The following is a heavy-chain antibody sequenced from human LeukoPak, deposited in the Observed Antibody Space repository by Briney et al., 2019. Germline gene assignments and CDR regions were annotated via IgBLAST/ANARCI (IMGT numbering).Heavy chain of an antibody. V-gene: IGHV1-2*02. CDR3: ARDHYYHDSSGYYPN. D-gene: IGHD3-22*01. Sequence: GASVKVSCTSSGYTFTAFYMHWVRQAPGQGLEWMGWINPTSGVTNYAQKFQGRVTMTRDTSITTAYMELSGLRSDDTAIYYCARDHYYHDSSGYYPNWGQGTMVTVSS. CDR2: INPTSGVT. CDR1: GYTFTAFY. J-gene: IGHJ3*01.